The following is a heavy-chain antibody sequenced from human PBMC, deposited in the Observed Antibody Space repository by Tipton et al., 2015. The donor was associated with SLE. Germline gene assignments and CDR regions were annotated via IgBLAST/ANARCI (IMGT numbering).Heavy chain of an antibody. CDR1: GFKFDDYA. V-gene: IGHV3-30*04. CDR3: ATLTGTGYYFDY. D-gene: IGHD1-7*01. J-gene: IGHJ4*02. Sequence: SLRLSCAASGFKFDDYAMSWVRQAPGKGLEWVAIISNDGSKTYYADSVKGRFTISRDNSKNTLYLQMNSLRAEDTAVYYCATLTGTGYYFDYWGQGTLVTVSS. CDR2: ISNDGSKT.